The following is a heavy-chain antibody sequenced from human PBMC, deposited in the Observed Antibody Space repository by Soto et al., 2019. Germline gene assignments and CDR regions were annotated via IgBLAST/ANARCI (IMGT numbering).Heavy chain of an antibody. J-gene: IGHJ6*02. CDR2: IFYDGSDK. Sequence: QVHLVESGGGVAQPGRSLRLSCAASGFNFRSSGMHWVRQAPGKGLEWVAVIFYDGSDKYYADSVKGRFTISRDNSKNTLYLQLNSLKTEDTGVYYCAKDGAFGVVLHYYAMDVWGQGTTVTVSS. CDR3: AKDGAFGVVLHYYAMDV. V-gene: IGHV3-30*18. D-gene: IGHD3-3*01. CDR1: GFNFRSSG.